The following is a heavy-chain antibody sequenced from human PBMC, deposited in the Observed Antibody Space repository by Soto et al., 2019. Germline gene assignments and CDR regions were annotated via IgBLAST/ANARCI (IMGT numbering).Heavy chain of an antibody. Sequence: QVQMQESGPGLVKPSETLSLTCTVSGDSVRNQYWSWIRRPPGRGLEWIGYIYRSGSTKYNPSLKSRLPLSVDTSKNQFSLKLSSVTAADTAVYYCARTLDYGHMDVWGKGTTVTVSS. D-gene: IGHD3-16*01. J-gene: IGHJ6*03. CDR1: GDSVRNQY. CDR3: ARTLDYGHMDV. V-gene: IGHV4-4*09. CDR2: IYRSGST.